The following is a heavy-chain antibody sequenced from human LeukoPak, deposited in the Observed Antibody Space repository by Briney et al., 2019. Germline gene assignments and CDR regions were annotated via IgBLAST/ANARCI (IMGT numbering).Heavy chain of an antibody. CDR3: AKGLPDYYDSSGYSSGYYFDY. CDR2: ISGSGGST. D-gene: IGHD3-22*01. CDR1: GFTFGSYS. J-gene: IGHJ4*02. Sequence: GGSLRLSCAASGFTFGSYSMNWVRQAPGKGLEWVSAISGSGGSTYYADSVKGRFTISRDNSKNTLYLQMNSLRAEDTAVYYCAKGLPDYYDSSGYSSGYYFDYWGQGTLVTVSS. V-gene: IGHV3-23*01.